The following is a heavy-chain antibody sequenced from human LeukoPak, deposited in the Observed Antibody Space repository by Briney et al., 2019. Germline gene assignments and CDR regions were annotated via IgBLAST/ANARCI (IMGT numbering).Heavy chain of an antibody. CDR3: VKGGRLQPDDY. Sequence: GGSQRLSCAASGFTFSSSAMGWVRQAPGKGLEWVSTISDTGHSTYYADSLKGRFTISRDNSKNTLYLQLNSLRAEDTAMYYCVKGGRLQPDDYWGQGTLVTVSP. CDR2: ISDTGHST. J-gene: IGHJ4*02. V-gene: IGHV3-23*01. CDR1: GFTFSSSA. D-gene: IGHD4-11*01.